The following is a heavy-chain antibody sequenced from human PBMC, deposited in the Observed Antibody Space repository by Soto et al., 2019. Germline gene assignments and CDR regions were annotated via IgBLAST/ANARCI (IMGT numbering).Heavy chain of an antibody. Sequence: GASVKVSCKASGYTFTSYAMHWVRQAPGQRLEWMGWINAGNGNTKYSQKFQGRVTITRDTSASTAYMELSSLRSEDTAVYYCARSSGWYVWFAPWGQGTLVTVSS. D-gene: IGHD6-13*01. CDR3: ARSSGWYVWFAP. CDR1: GYTFTSYA. CDR2: INAGNGNT. V-gene: IGHV1-3*01. J-gene: IGHJ5*02.